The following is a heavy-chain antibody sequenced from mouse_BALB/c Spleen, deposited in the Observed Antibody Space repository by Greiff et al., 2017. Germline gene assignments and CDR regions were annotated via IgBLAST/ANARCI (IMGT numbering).Heavy chain of an antibody. CDR2: IWSGGST. D-gene: IGHD1-1*02. V-gene: IGHV2-2*02. Sequence: VQLQQSGPGLVQPSQSLSITCTVSGFSLTSYGVHWVRQSPGKGLEWLGVIWSGGSTDYNAAFISRLSISKDNSKSQVFFKMKSLQANDTDIYYCARKGGPHYAMDYWGQGTSVTVSS. J-gene: IGHJ4*01. CDR3: ARKGGPHYAMDY. CDR1: GFSLTSYG.